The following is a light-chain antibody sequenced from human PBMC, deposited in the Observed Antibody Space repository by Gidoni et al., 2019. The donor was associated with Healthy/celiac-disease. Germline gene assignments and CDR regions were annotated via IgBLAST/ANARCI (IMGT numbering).Light chain of an antibody. V-gene: IGLV2-23*02. CDR2: EVS. Sequence: QSALTQPASVSGSPGQSITIPCTGTSSDVGSYNLVSWYQQHPGQAPKLMIYEVSKRPSGVSNRFSGSKSGNTASLTISGLQAEDEADYYCCSYAGSSTPWVFGVGTKLTVL. J-gene: IGLJ3*02. CDR1: SSDVGSYNL. CDR3: CSYAGSSTPWV.